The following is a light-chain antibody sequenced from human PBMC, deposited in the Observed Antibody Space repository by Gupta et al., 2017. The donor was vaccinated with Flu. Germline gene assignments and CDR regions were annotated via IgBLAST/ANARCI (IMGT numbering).Light chain of an antibody. Sequence: SVAISCTGGSSDVCGYDSVSWYQHHPGNAPTLIIYGVTNRPSGVSDRFSASKSGNTASLTISGLQAEDEADYYCSSYTSSTTYVFGPGTKVTVL. J-gene: IGLJ1*01. V-gene: IGLV2-14*03. CDR3: SSYTSSTTYV. CDR2: GVT. CDR1: SSDVCGYDS.